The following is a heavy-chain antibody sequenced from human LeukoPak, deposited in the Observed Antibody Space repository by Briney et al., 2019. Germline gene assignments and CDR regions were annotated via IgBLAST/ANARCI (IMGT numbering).Heavy chain of an antibody. CDR3: ARGGYYYDSSGYYYFDY. CDR1: GFTFSSYS. V-gene: IGHV3-21*01. J-gene: IGHJ4*02. Sequence: GGSLRLSCAASGFTFSSYSMNWVSQAPGKGLEWVSSISSSSSYIYYADSVKGRFTISRDNARNSLYLQMNSLRAEDTAVYYSARGGYYYDSSGYYYFDYWGQGTLVTVSS. D-gene: IGHD3-22*01. CDR2: ISSSSSYI.